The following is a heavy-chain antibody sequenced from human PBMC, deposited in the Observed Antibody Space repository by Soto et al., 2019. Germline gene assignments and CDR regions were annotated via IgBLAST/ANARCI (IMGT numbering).Heavy chain of an antibody. CDR3: AAGQVVAGYYYYGMDV. V-gene: IGHV1-58*01. J-gene: IGHJ6*02. Sequence: SVKVSCKASGFTFTSSAVQWVRQARGQRLEWIGWIVVGSGNTNYAQKFQERVTITRDMSTSTAYMELSSLRSEDTAVYYCAAGQVVAGYYYYGMDVWGQGTTVTVSS. CDR1: GFTFTSSA. D-gene: IGHD2-15*01. CDR2: IVVGSGNT.